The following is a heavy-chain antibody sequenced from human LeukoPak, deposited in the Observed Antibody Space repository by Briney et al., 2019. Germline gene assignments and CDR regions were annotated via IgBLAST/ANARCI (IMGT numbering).Heavy chain of an antibody. Sequence: GGSLRLSCAASGFTFSSYAMHWVRQAPGEGLEWVAVISYDGSNKYYADSVKGRFTISRDNSKNTLYLQMNSLRAEDTAVYYCARMNLGGAFFDYWGQGTLVTVSS. V-gene: IGHV3-30*04. J-gene: IGHJ4*02. CDR1: GFTFSSYA. CDR2: ISYDGSNK. CDR3: ARMNLGGAFFDY. D-gene: IGHD3-16*01.